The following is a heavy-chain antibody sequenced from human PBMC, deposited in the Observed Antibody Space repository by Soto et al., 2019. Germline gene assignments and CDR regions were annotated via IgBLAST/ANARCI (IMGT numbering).Heavy chain of an antibody. D-gene: IGHD5-18*01. CDR1: GYTFTSYD. CDR2: MNPNSGNT. CDR3: ARGQRVSQHSYGYLLGLSYSYYMDV. V-gene: IGHV1-8*01. J-gene: IGHJ6*03. Sequence: ASVKVSCKASGYTFTSYDINWVRQATGQGLEWMGWMNPNSGNTGYAQKFQGRVTMTRNTSISTAYMELSSLRSDDTAVYYCARGQRVSQHSYGYLLGLSYSYYMDVWGKGTTVTVSS.